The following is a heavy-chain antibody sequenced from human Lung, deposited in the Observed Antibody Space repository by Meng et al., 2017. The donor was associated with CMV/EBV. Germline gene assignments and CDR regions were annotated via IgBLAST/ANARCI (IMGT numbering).Heavy chain of an antibody. V-gene: IGHV3-74*01. CDR1: GFTFSGYR. CDR3: GRMPPGAIDNGFDF. D-gene: IGHD2-2*01. J-gene: IGHJ3*01. Sequence: GESMKISCAASGFTFSGYRMHWVRQAPGKGLVWVSRINTDGSLTNHADSVKGRFTISRDNVRNTLYLQMNSLRVEDTAVYYCGRMPPGAIDNGFDFWGQGXMVTVSS. CDR2: INTDGSLT.